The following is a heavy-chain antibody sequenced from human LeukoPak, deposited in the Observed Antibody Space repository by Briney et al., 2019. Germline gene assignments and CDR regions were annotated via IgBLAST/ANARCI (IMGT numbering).Heavy chain of an antibody. CDR3: ARVLKYYDNLFDP. CDR2: IYYSGST. CDR1: GGSISSYY. J-gene: IGHJ5*02. Sequence: PSETLSLTCTVSGGSISSYYWSWIRQPPGKGLEWIGYIYYSGSTYYNPSLKSRVTISVDTSKNQFSLKLSSVTAADTAVYYCARVLKYYDNLFDPWGQGTLVTVSS. V-gene: IGHV4-59*08. D-gene: IGHD3-22*01.